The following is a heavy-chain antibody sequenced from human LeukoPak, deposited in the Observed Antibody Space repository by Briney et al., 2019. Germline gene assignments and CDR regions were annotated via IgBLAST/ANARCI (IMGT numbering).Heavy chain of an antibody. J-gene: IGHJ4*02. V-gene: IGHV3-21*06. Sequence: GGSLRLSCAASGFTFSSSSMNWVRQAPGKGLEFVSSISPSSSYIYYADSVKGRFTISRDDAKNSLFLQMNSLRAEDTGIYYCSGSAGYWSQGTLVTVSS. CDR1: GFTFSSSS. CDR3: SGSAGY. D-gene: IGHD6-13*01. CDR2: ISPSSSYI.